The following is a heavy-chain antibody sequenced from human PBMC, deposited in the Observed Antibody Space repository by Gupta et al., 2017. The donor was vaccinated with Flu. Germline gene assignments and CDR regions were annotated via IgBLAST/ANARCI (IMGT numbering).Heavy chain of an antibody. CDR2: ITGSGDST. V-gene: IGHV3-23*01. CDR3: ARDSASGWLEYFHH. D-gene: IGHD6-19*01. CDR1: GFTFSGYA. J-gene: IGHJ1*01. Sequence: EVQLLESGGGLVQPGGSLRLSCAPSGFTFSGYAMTWVRQAPGKGLEWVSLITGSGDSTYYLDSVKGRFTISRDNSKDTLYLQIDSLRAEDSAMYFCARDSASGWLEYFHHWGQGTLVLVS.